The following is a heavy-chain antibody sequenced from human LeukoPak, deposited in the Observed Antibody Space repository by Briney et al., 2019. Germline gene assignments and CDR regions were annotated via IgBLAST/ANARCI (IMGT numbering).Heavy chain of an antibody. J-gene: IGHJ4*02. Sequence: GGSLRLSCAASGFTFSDHWMSWVRQAPGKGLEWVSHISGSGSTIYYADSVKGRFTISRDNAKNSLYLQMNSLRAEDTALYYCAKLSLHDYGDYYDYWGQGTLVTVSS. CDR1: GFTFSDHW. CDR3: AKLSLHDYGDYYDY. CDR2: ISGSGSTI. V-gene: IGHV3-11*01. D-gene: IGHD4-17*01.